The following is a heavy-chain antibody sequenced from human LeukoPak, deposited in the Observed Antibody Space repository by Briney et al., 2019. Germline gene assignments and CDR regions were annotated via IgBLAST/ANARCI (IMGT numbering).Heavy chain of an antibody. Sequence: SETLSLTCTVSGGSISSYYWSWIRQPPGKGLEWIGYIYYSGSTNYNPSLKSRVTISVDTSKSQFSLKLSSVTAADTAVYYCARGEIADKGTPWFDPWGQGTLVTVSS. D-gene: IGHD6-13*01. J-gene: IGHJ5*02. CDR2: IYYSGST. V-gene: IGHV4-59*01. CDR3: ARGEIADKGTPWFDP. CDR1: GGSISSYY.